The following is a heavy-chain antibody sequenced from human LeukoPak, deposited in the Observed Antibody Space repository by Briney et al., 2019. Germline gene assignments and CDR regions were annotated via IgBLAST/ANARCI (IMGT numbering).Heavy chain of an antibody. J-gene: IGHJ6*03. CDR3: ARAQWTAFDYYYYMDV. V-gene: IGHV3-7*01. D-gene: IGHD3/OR15-3a*01. Sequence: GGSLRLSCAASGFTVSSNYMSWVRQAPGQGLEWVANIKVDGSEKYYVDAVKGRFTISRDNAKDSLYLQMNGLRAEDTAIYYCARAQWTAFDYYYYMDVWGKGTTVTVSS. CDR2: IKVDGSEK. CDR1: GFTVSSNY.